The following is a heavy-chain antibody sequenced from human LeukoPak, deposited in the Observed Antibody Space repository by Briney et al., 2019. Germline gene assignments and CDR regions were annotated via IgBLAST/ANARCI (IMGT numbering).Heavy chain of an antibody. CDR1: GGSISSSSYY. J-gene: IGHJ6*02. V-gene: IGHV4-39*01. D-gene: IGHD6-19*01. CDR2: IYYSGST. CDR3: ARLDSSGWYLGRLDV. Sequence: SETLSLTCTVSGGSISSSSYYWGWLRQPPGTGLEWIASIYYSGSTYYNPSLKSRVTISVDTSKNQFSLKLTSVTAADTAVYYCARLDSSGWYLGRLDVWGQGTTVTVSS.